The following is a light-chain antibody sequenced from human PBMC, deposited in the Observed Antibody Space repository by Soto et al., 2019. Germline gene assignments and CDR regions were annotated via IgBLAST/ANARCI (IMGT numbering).Light chain of an antibody. CDR2: AAS. V-gene: IGKV1-39*01. CDR3: QQSYSTLT. J-gene: IGKJ4*01. Sequence: DIPMTQSPSSLSASVGERVTIXSRASQSISSYLNWYQQKPGTAPKLLIYAASSLQSGVPSRFSGSGSGTDFTLTISSLQPEDFATYYCQQSYSTLTFGGGTKVDIK. CDR1: QSISSY.